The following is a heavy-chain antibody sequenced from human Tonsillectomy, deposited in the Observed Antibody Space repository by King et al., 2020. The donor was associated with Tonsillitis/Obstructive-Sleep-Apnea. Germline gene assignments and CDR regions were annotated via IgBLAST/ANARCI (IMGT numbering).Heavy chain of an antibody. D-gene: IGHD6-13*01. CDR2: IYPGDSDT. V-gene: IGHV5-51*01. Sequence: VQLVQSGAEVKKPGESLKISCKGSGYSFTSYWIGWVRQMPGKGLEWMGIIYPGDSDTRYSPSFQGQVTISAVKSISTAYLQWSSLKASDTAMYYFARLQTAAAGTAVSLFDIWGQGTMVTVSS. CDR1: GYSFTSYW. J-gene: IGHJ3*02. CDR3: ARLQTAAAGTAVSLFDI.